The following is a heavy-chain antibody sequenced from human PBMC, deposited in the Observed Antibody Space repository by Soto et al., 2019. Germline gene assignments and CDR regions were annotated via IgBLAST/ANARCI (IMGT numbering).Heavy chain of an antibody. V-gene: IGHV1-18*01. CDR2: ISAYNGNT. Sequence: ASVKVSCKASGYTFSSYGISWVRQAPGQGLEWMGWISAYNGNTNYAQKLQGRVTMTTDTSTSTAYMDLRSLRSDDTAVYYCARDQSGYVGHGYWGQGTLLTVSS. CDR1: GYTFSSYG. J-gene: IGHJ4*02. CDR3: ARDQSGYVGHGY. D-gene: IGHD5-12*01.